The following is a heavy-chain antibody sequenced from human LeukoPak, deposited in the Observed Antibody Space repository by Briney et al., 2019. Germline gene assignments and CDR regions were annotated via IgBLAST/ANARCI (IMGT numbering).Heavy chain of an antibody. Sequence: SETLSLTCTVSGGSISSYYWSWIRQPPGKGLEWIGYIYYSGSTNYNPSLKSRVTISVDKSKNQFSLKLSSVTAADTAVYYCATQYYYGSGSYYPYYYYGMGVWGQGTTVTVSS. D-gene: IGHD3-10*01. CDR3: ATQYYYGSGSYYPYYYYGMGV. J-gene: IGHJ6*02. CDR2: IYYSGST. V-gene: IGHV4-59*08. CDR1: GGSISSYY.